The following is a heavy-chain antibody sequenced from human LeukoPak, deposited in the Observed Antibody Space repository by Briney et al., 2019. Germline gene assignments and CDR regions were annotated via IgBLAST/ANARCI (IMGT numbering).Heavy chain of an antibody. CDR3: ARVLRYCSGGNCYSGGLGYMDV. D-gene: IGHD2-15*01. Sequence: GGSLRLSCAASGFTFSDYNMGWIRQAPGKGLEWVSSISRSGSTKYYADSVKGRFTISRDNAKNSLLLQMNSLRAEDTAVYYCARVLRYCSGGNCYSGGLGYMDVWGKGTTVTISS. J-gene: IGHJ6*03. CDR1: GFTFSDYN. V-gene: IGHV3-11*01. CDR2: ISRSGSTK.